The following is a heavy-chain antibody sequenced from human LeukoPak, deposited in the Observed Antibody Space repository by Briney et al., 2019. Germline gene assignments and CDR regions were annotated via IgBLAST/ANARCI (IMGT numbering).Heavy chain of an antibody. J-gene: IGHJ4*02. CDR1: GGSISSYY. CDR3: ARHPFSTTVPYYCDY. CDR2: IYYSGST. D-gene: IGHD4-17*01. Sequence: SETLSLTRTVSGGSISSYYWSWIRQPPGKGLEWIGDIYYSGSTNYNPSLKSRVTISVDTSKNQFSLKLSSVTAADTAVYYCARHPFSTTVPYYCDYWGQGTLVTVSS. V-gene: IGHV4-59*08.